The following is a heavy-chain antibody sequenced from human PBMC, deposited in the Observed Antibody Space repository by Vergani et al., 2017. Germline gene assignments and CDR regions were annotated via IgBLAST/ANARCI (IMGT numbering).Heavy chain of an antibody. V-gene: IGHV3-30*02. CDR1: GFTFSNYD. Sequence: QVQLVESGGGVVQRGGSLRLSCATSGFTFSNYDMQWIRQGPGKGLEFVAFIQFDGSNQYYADSVKGRFTLSRDFSKNTLYLQMNSLRTDDTATDYCAKHFRGWGIDYGGQGTQFIVSS. CDR2: IQFDGSNQ. CDR3: AKHFRGWGIDY. J-gene: IGHJ4*02. D-gene: IGHD3-16*01.